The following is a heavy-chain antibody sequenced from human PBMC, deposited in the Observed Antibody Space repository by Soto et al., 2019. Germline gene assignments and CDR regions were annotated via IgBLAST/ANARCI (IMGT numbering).Heavy chain of an antibody. CDR3: AKTGSGYAKIPTNFDY. CDR1: GFTFSSYA. J-gene: IGHJ4*02. CDR2: ISGSGGST. D-gene: IGHD5-12*01. Sequence: PGGSLRLSCAASGFTFSSYAMSWVRQAPGKGLEWVSAISGSGGSTYYADSVKGRFTISRDNSKNTLYLQMNSLRAEDTAVYYCAKTGSGYAKIPTNFDYWGQGTLVTVSS. V-gene: IGHV3-23*01.